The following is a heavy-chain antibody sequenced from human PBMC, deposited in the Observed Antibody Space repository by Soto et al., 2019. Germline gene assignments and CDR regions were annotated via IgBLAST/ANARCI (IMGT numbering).Heavy chain of an antibody. CDR2: MNPNSGNT. CDR1: GYTLTSYD. Sequence: GASVKVSCKASGYTLTSYDINWVRQATGQGLEWMGWMNPNSGNTGYAQKFQGRVTMTRNTSISTAYMELSSLRSEDTAVYYCAAESMQVVTSAGDYWGQGTRVTVSS. J-gene: IGHJ4*02. V-gene: IGHV1-8*01. CDR3: AAESMQVVTSAGDY. D-gene: IGHD2-21*02.